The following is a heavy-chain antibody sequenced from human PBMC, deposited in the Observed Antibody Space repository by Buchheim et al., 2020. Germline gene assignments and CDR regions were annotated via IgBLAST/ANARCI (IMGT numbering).Heavy chain of an antibody. V-gene: IGHV3-23*01. CDR3: AKDSPRDGYNCFGY. CDR2: ISGSGGAT. J-gene: IGHJ4*02. Sequence: QLLESGGGLVQPGGSLRLSCAASGFTFTSYAMSWVRQAPEKGLEWVSAISGSGGATYYADSVKGRFTISRDNSKHTLYLRMNSLRAEDTAIYYCAKDSPRDGYNCFGYWGQGTL. D-gene: IGHD5-24*01. CDR1: GFTFTSYA.